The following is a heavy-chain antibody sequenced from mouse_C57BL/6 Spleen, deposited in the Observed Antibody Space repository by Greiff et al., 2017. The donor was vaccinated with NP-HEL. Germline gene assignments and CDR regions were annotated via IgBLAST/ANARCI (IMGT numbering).Heavy chain of an antibody. CDR3: TYYGSSSAWFAY. J-gene: IGHJ3*01. Sequence: EVQLQQSGAELVRPGASVKLSCTASGFNIKDYYMHWVKQRPEQGLEWIGRIDPEDGDTEYAPKFQGKATMTADTSSNTAYLQLSSLTSEDTAVYYCTYYGSSSAWFAYWGQGTLVTVSA. CDR2: IDPEDGDT. D-gene: IGHD1-1*01. CDR1: GFNIKDYY. V-gene: IGHV14-1*01.